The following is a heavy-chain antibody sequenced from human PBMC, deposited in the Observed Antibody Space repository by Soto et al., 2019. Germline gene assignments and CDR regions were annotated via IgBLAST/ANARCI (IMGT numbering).Heavy chain of an antibody. CDR2: ISSNAGGT. J-gene: IGHJ4*02. CDR1: TFTFRNYA. V-gene: IGHV3-23*01. CDR3: AKSRDSMTTVSTGDFDS. Sequence: GGSLRLSCAASTFTFRNYAMSWVRQAPGKGLEWVSGISSNAGGTSYADSVKGRFTISRDNSRNILYLQMNSLRAEDTAVYYCAKSRDSMTTVSTGDFDSWGQGTLVTVSS. D-gene: IGHD4-17*01.